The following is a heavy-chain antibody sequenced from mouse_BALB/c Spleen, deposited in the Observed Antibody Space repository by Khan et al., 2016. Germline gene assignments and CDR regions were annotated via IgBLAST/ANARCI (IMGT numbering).Heavy chain of an antibody. Sequence: QVQLKQSGAELAKPGASVKMSCKASGYSFTAYWMHWIRQRPGQGLEWIGFINPTTNYTDYNQKFTHKATLTADKSSNTAYMQLSSLTSEDSAFXYCTRRGYYGFDYWGQGTTLTVSS. J-gene: IGHJ2*01. D-gene: IGHD1-1*01. CDR3: TRRGYYGFDY. V-gene: IGHV1-7*01. CDR1: GYSFTAYW. CDR2: INPTTNYT.